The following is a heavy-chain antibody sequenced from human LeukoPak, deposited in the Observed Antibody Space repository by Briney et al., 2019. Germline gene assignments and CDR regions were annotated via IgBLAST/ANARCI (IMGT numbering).Heavy chain of an antibody. D-gene: IGHD5-24*01. V-gene: IGHV3-9*01. CDR2: INWKTSNG. J-gene: IGHJ2*01. Sequence: GGSLRLSCAASGFTFSSYGMHWVRQAPGRGLEWVSGINWKTSNGIYADSVKGRFTISRDNAKNSLYLQMSSLRAEDTALYYCTRRAARWQFDLWGRGTLLTVSS. CDR3: TRRAARWQFDL. CDR1: GFTFSSYG.